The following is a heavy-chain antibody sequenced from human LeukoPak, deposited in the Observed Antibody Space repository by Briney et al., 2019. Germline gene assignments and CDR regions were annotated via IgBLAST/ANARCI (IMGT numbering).Heavy chain of an antibody. CDR1: GYTFTSYY. CDR2: INPSGGST. J-gene: IGHJ3*02. V-gene: IGHV1-46*01. CDR3: ARGDSSSWLKPSGGAFDI. D-gene: IGHD6-13*01. Sequence: ASVKVSCKASGYTFTSYYMHWVRQAPGQGLEWMGIINPSGGSTSYAQKFQGRVTMTRDTSTSTVYMELSSLRSEDTAVYYCARGDSSSWLKPSGGAFDIWGQGTMVTVSS.